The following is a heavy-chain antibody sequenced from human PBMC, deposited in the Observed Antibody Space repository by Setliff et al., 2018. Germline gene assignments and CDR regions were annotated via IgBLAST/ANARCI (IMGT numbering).Heavy chain of an antibody. CDR1: GYTFTNSY. D-gene: IGHD2-15*01. Sequence: GASVKVSCKASGYTFTNSYINWVRQATGQGLEWMGWMNPNSGNIGYAQKFQGRVSLTTDESTNTAYLELRGLRSDDTAVYYCMRLVRLCCRSVCQRTSGDEAWGQGTLVTVSS. CDR2: MNPNSGNI. CDR3: MRLVRLCCRSVCQRTSGDEA. J-gene: IGHJ5*02. V-gene: IGHV1-8*02.